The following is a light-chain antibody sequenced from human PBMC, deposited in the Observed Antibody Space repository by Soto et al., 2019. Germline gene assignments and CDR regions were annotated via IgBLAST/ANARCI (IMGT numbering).Light chain of an antibody. CDR2: DDS. Sequence: SYELTQSPSVSVAPGQTVSITCGGYNIGSKSVHWYQQKPGQAPVLVVYDDSDRRSGIPERFSGSNSGNTATLTISRVEAGDEADYYCQVWDSSSDHPWVFGGGTKLTVL. J-gene: IGLJ3*02. CDR3: QVWDSSSDHPWV. CDR1: NIGSKS. V-gene: IGLV3-21*02.